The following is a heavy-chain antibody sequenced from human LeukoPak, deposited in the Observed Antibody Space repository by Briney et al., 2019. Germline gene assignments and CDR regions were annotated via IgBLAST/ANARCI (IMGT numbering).Heavy chain of an antibody. D-gene: IGHD4-17*01. CDR1: GVTFSSYA. CDR3: ARGGTTVTTQSDY. V-gene: IGHV3-30*04. CDR2: ISYDGSNK. Sequence: GGSLRLSCAASGVTFSSYAMHWVRQAPGKGLEWVAVISYDGSNKYYADSVKGRFTISRDNSKNTLYLQMNSLRAEDTAVYYCARGGTTVTTQSDYWGQGTLVTVSS. J-gene: IGHJ4*02.